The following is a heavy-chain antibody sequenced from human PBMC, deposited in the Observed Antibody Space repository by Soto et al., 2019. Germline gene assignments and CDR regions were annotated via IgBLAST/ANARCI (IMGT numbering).Heavy chain of an antibody. CDR1: GYSISSGYF. Sequence: SETLSLTCAVSGYSISSGYFWGWIRQPPGKGLEWIGSFYHSGSTNYNPSLKSRVTISVDTSKNQFSLKLSSVTAADTAVYYCARGVTYSSGWRPIRGGMDVWDQGTAVTVSS. CDR3: ARGVTYSSGWRPIRGGMDV. D-gene: IGHD6-19*01. CDR2: FYHSGST. J-gene: IGHJ6*02. V-gene: IGHV4-38-2*01.